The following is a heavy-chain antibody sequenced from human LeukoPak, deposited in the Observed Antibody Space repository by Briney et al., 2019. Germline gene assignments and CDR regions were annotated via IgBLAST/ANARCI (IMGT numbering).Heavy chain of an antibody. CDR3: ASYYYDSSGLYY. CDR1: GGSFSGYY. CDR2: INHSGST. V-gene: IGHV4-34*01. D-gene: IGHD3-22*01. Sequence: SETLSLTCAVYGGSFSGYYWSWIRQPPGKGLEWIGEINHSGSTNYNPSLKSRVTISVDTSKNQFSLKLSSVTAADTAVYYCASYYYDSSGLYYWGQGTLVTVSS. J-gene: IGHJ4*02.